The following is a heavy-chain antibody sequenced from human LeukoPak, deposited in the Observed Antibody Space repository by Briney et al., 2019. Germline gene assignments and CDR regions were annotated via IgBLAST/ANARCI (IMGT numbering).Heavy chain of an antibody. CDR3: AIAREGWFDP. CDR2: INHSGST. CDR1: GFTFSDYA. V-gene: IGHV4-34*01. J-gene: IGHJ5*02. Sequence: GSLRLSCAASGFTFSDYAMSWIRQPPGKGLEWIGEINHSGSTNYNPSLKSRVTISVDTSKNQFSLKLSSVTAADTAVYYCAIAREGWFDPWGQGTLVTVSS.